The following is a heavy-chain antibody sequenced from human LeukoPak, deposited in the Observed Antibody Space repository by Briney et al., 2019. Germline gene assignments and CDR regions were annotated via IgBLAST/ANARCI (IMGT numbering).Heavy chain of an antibody. CDR1: GFTFSSYG. CDR3: AKDHYYDSSGYLN. J-gene: IGHJ4*02. D-gene: IGHD3-22*01. CDR2: IWYDGSNK. V-gene: IGHV3-33*06. Sequence: QPGRSLRLSCAASGFTFSSYGMHWVRQAPGKGLEWVAVIWYDGSNKYYADSVKGRFTISRDNSKNTLYLRMNSLRAEDTAVYYCAKDHYYDSSGYLNWGQGTLVTVSS.